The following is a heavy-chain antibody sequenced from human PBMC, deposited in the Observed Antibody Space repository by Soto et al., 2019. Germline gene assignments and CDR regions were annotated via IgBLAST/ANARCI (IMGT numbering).Heavy chain of an antibody. CDR2: ISYDGTTK. V-gene: IGHV3-30-3*01. CDR1: GFTFSTYA. Sequence: QVQLVESGGGVVQPGRSLRLSCAASGFTFSTYAMHWVRQAPGKGLEWVAVISYDGTTKYYADSVRGRFTISRDNSKNTLFLKMNSLRAEDTAVYYCAKDGGGYNYGYVMLDKGYYGMDVWGQGTTVTVSS. J-gene: IGHJ6*02. CDR3: AKDGGGYNYGYVMLDKGYYGMDV. D-gene: IGHD5-18*01.